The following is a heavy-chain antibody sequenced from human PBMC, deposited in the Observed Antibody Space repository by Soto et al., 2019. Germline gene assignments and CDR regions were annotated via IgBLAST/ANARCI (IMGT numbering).Heavy chain of an antibody. CDR3: ARHSASWQWFDY. CDR1: GGSISSGGYY. D-gene: IGHD1-26*01. V-gene: IGHV4-31*03. CDR2: IYYSGST. J-gene: IGHJ5*01. Sequence: QVQLQESGPGLVKPSQTLSLTCSVSGGSISSGGYYWSWIRQHPEKGLAWIGYIYYSGSTNYNPSLKSRVIISLDTSSKRFSLDLTSVTAADTAIYDWARHSASWQWFDYWGQGTLVTVSS.